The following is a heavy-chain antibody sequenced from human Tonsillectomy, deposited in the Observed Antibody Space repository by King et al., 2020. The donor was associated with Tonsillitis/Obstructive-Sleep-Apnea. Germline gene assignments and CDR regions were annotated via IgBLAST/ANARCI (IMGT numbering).Heavy chain of an antibody. CDR2: ISATGAST. CDR1: GFTFSSYA. V-gene: IGHV3-23*04. CDR3: AKEPLWFGEFNPMDV. Sequence: VQLVESGGDLVQPGGSLRLSCAASGFTFSSYALSWVRQAPGKGLEWVSAISATGASTFYAESVRGRFTISRDNSKNTLHLQMNSLRAEDTAVYYCAKEPLWFGEFNPMDVWGQGTTVTVSS. D-gene: IGHD3-10*01. J-gene: IGHJ6*02.